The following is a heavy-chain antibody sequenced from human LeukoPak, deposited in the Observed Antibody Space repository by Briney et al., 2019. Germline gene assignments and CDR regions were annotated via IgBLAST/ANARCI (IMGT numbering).Heavy chain of an antibody. CDR1: GFTFSNYW. V-gene: IGHV3-74*01. J-gene: IGHJ4*02. CDR3: ARDSIYSYGTGAPLDH. Sequence: HPGGSLRLSCVASGFTFSNYWMHWVRQVPGKGLMWVARINGDGSNTPYADSVRGRFTISRDNAKNTLYLQMNSLRDEDSAVYYCARDSIYSYGTGAPLDHWSQGTLVTVSS. CDR2: INGDGSNT. D-gene: IGHD3-16*01.